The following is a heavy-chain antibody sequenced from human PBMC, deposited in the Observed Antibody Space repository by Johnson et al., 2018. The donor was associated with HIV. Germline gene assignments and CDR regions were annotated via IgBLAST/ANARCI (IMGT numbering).Heavy chain of an antibody. D-gene: IGHD3-10*01. V-gene: IGHV3-30-3*01. CDR1: VFTFSSHA. J-gene: IGHJ3*02. CDR2: ISYDGSNK. Sequence: QVQLVESGGGVVQPGGSLRLSCAASVFTFSSHAMHWVRQAPGKGLDWVTVISYDGSNKYYADSVKGRFTISRDNSKNTLYLQMNSLRAEDTAVYYCARERSLVRGVMPGAFDIWGQGTMVTVSS. CDR3: ARERSLVRGVMPGAFDI.